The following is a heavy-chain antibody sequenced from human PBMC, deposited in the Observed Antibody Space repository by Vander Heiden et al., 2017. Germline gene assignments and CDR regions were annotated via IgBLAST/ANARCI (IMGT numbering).Heavy chain of an antibody. V-gene: IGHV3-9*01. CDR2: ISWNSGSI. CDR3: AKDSREGPGRDYFDY. Sequence: EVQLMQSGGGLVHPGRSLRPSFAAYGFTFDDYAMHWVRQTPGKGLEWVSGISWNSGSIGYADSVKGRFTISRDNAKNSLYLQMNSLRAEDTALYYCAKDSREGPGRDYFDYWCQGTLVNVSS. CDR1: GFTFDDYA. J-gene: IGHJ4*02.